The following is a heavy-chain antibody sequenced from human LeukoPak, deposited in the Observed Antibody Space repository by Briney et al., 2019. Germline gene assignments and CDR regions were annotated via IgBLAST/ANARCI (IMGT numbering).Heavy chain of an antibody. V-gene: IGHV3-23*01. CDR1: GFTFSNYA. J-gene: IGHJ6*03. Sequence: GGSLRLSCAASGFTFSNYAMSWVRQAPGKGLEWVSTISNSDDNTYYADSVKGRFTISRDDSKNTLFLQMNSLRAEDTAVYYCAKDGGEYYDILTGYYPRLYYMDVWGKGTTVTISS. D-gene: IGHD3-9*01. CDR3: AKDGGEYYDILTGYYPRLYYMDV. CDR2: ISNSDDNT.